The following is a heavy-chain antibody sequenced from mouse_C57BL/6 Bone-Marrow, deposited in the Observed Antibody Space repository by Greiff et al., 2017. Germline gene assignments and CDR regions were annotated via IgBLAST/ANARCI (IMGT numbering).Heavy chain of an antibody. Sequence: VQLKESGAELARPGASVKLSCKASGYTFTSYGISWVKQRTGQGLEWIGEIYPRSGNTYYNEKFKGKATLTADKSSSTAYMELRSLTSEDSAVSFCARSGRLRRGYDMDYWGQGTSVTVSS. D-gene: IGHD2-4*01. CDR3: ARSGRLRRGYDMDY. V-gene: IGHV1-81*01. J-gene: IGHJ4*01. CDR1: GYTFTSYG. CDR2: IYPRSGNT.